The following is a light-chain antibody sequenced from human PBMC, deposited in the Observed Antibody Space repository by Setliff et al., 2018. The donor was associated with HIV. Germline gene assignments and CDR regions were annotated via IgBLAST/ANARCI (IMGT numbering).Light chain of an antibody. Sequence: QSVLAQPPSVSAAPGQKVTISCSGSNSNIGINYVSWYQQFPGTAPKLLIYDNNKRPSAIPDRFSGSKSGTSATLAITGLQTGDEADYYCGTWDTGLSGGVFGTGTKVTV. CDR2: DNN. V-gene: IGLV1-51*01. CDR3: GTWDTGLSGGV. CDR1: NSNIGINY. J-gene: IGLJ1*01.